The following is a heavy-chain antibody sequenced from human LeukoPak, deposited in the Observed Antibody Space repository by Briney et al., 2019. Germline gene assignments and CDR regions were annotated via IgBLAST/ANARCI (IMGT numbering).Heavy chain of an antibody. Sequence: PGGSLRLSCAASGFSFSSYAMYWGRQALGKGLEWVAVISYDGSNKYYAASVKGRFTISRDNSKNTLYLQMNSRRAGDTAGYYCVRDEPRWDNWGQGTLVTVSS. CDR3: VRDEPRWDN. J-gene: IGHJ4*02. CDR2: ISYDGSNK. CDR1: GFSFSSYA. V-gene: IGHV3-30-3*01.